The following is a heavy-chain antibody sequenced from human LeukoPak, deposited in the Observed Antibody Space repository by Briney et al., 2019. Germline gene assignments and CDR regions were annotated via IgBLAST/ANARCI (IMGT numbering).Heavy chain of an antibody. Sequence: SETLSLTCTVSGGSISSYYWSWIRQPAGKGLEWIGRIYTSGSTNCDPSLKSRVTISIDMSKIQFSLKLNSVTAADTAVYYCARRVARTGIYAFDIWGQGTMITVSS. CDR2: IYTSGST. J-gene: IGHJ3*02. D-gene: IGHD1-1*01. V-gene: IGHV4-4*07. CDR1: GGSISSYY. CDR3: ARRVARTGIYAFDI.